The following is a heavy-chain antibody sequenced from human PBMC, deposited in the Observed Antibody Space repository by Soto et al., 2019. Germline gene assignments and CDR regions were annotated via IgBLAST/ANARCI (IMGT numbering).Heavy chain of an antibody. CDR1: CGSISSGGYY. J-gene: IGHJ4*02. D-gene: IGHD4-17*01. V-gene: IGHV4-31*03. CDR2: IYYSGST. Sequence: SETLSLTCTVSCGSISSGGYYWSWIRQHPGKGLEWIGYIYYSGSTYYNPSLKSRVTISVDTSKNQFSLKLSSVTAADTAVYYCARDLGDYGDYGVDYWGQGTLVTVSS. CDR3: ARDLGDYGDYGVDY.